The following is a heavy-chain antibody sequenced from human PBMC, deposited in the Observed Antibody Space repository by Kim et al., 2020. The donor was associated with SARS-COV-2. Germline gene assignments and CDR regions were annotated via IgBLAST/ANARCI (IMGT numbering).Heavy chain of an antibody. Sequence: GESLKISCKGSGYSFTSYWISWVRQMPGKGLEWMGRIDPSDSYTNYSPSFQGHVTISADKSIRTAYLQWSSLKASDTAMYYCARTFLSYDSSGYYSSDYWGQGTLVTVSS. D-gene: IGHD3-22*01. CDR2: IDPSDSYT. CDR3: ARTFLSYDSSGYYSSDY. CDR1: GYSFTSYW. V-gene: IGHV5-10-1*01. J-gene: IGHJ4*02.